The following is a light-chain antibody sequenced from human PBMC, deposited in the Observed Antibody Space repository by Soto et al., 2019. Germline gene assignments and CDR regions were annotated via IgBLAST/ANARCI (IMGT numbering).Light chain of an antibody. V-gene: IGKV4-1*01. CDR1: QSVLYSSNNKNY. J-gene: IGKJ2*03. Sequence: DFVMTQSPDSLAVSLGERATINCKSSQSVLYSSNNKNYLAWYQQKPGQPPKLLIYWASTRESGVPDRFSGSGSGTDFTLTISSLQAEDVAVSYCQQYRLAPYSFGQGTKLDIK. CDR2: WAS. CDR3: QQYRLAPYS.